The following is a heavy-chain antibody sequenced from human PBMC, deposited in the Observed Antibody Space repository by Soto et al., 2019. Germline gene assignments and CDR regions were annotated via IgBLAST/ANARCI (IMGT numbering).Heavy chain of an antibody. CDR2: IYYSGTT. J-gene: IGHJ4*02. D-gene: IGHD3-3*01. CDR3: ARFLAPASRNTDFDY. Sequence: SETLSLTCTVSGASISSSDYYWGWVRQTPGKGLDWIGNIYYSGTTYYNPSLKSRVTISVDTSKNQFSLKLNSVTAADTAVYYCARFLAPASRNTDFDYWGQGTPVTVSS. CDR1: GASISSSDYY. V-gene: IGHV4-39*01.